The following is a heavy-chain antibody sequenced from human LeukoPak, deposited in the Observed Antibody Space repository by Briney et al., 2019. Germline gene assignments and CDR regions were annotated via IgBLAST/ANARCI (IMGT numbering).Heavy chain of an antibody. Sequence: GGSLRLSCAASGFTFSSYAMHWVRQAPGKGLEWVTIISYDGSNKYYADSVKGRFTISRDNAKNSLYLQMNSLRAEDTAIYFCYLYNYGSGSFDYWGQGTLVTVSS. CDR2: ISYDGSNK. CDR3: YLYNYGSGSFDY. D-gene: IGHD3-10*01. CDR1: GFTFSSYA. V-gene: IGHV3-30*04. J-gene: IGHJ4*02.